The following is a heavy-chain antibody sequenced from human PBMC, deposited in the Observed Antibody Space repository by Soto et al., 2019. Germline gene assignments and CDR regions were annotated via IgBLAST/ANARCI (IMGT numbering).Heavy chain of an antibody. Sequence: PSEPLSLTCNVSGDSVTSDSHYWSWIRQPPGKGLEWIGYFYYFGSTNYNPSLKSRVTISVDTAKNQFSLNLRSVTAADTAVYFCARWISGYYFDYWGQGTPVTVSS. J-gene: IGHJ4*02. CDR1: GDSVTSDSHY. CDR3: ARWISGYYFDY. CDR2: FYYFGST. V-gene: IGHV4-61*01. D-gene: IGHD3-3*01.